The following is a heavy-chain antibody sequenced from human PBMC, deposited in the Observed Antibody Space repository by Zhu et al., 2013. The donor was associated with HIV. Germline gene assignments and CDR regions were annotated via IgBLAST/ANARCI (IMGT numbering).Heavy chain of an antibody. CDR1: GYTFTSYG. Sequence: QVQLVQSGAEVKKPGASVKVSCKASGYTFTSYGISWVRQAPGQGLEWMGWISAYNGNTNYAQKLQGRVTMTTDTSTSTAYMELRSLRSDDTAVYYCARDYYITIFGVVIRYYFDYWAREPWSPSPQ. D-gene: IGHD3-3*01. CDR3: ARDYYITIFGVVIRYYFDY. J-gene: IGHJ4*02. V-gene: IGHV1-18*01. CDR2: ISAYNGNT.